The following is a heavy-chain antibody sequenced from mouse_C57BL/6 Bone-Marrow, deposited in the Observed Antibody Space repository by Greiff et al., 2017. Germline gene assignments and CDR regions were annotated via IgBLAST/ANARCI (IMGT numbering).Heavy chain of an antibody. Sequence: VQLQQSGAELVKPGASVKLSCKASGYTFTSYWMHWVQQTPGQGLEWIGMIHPNSGSTNYNEKFKSKATLTVDKSSSTAYMQLSSLTSEDSAVYYCARVGGYYVYYYAMDYWGQGTSVTVSS. CDR2: IHPNSGST. V-gene: IGHV1-64*01. CDR3: ARVGGYYVYYYAMDY. CDR1: GYTFTSYW. J-gene: IGHJ4*01. D-gene: IGHD2-3*01.